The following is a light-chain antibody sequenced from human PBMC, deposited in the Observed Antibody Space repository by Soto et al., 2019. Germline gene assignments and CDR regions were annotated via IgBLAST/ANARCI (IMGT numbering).Light chain of an antibody. CDR3: HKYKGAPRT. CDR2: AAS. J-gene: IGKJ1*01. CDR1: QGINNT. Sequence: DIQLTQSPSSLSASVGERVTITCRASQGINNTLAWYQQKSGKVPSLLIFAASTLQSGVPSRFSGSGFGTLFTLTISGLQAEDVATYYCHKYKGAPRTFGQGTKVEMK. V-gene: IGKV1-27*01.